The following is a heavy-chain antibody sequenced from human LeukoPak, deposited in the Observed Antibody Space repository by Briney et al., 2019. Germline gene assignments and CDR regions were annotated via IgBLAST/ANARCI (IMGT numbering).Heavy chain of an antibody. J-gene: IGHJ3*02. Sequence: SVKVSCKASGGTFSSYAISWVRQAPGQGLEWMGGIIPIFGTAYYAQKFQGRVTITADKSTSTAYMELSSLRSEDTAVYYCARRPLDMATIMFAFDIWGQGTMVTVSS. D-gene: IGHD5-24*01. CDR2: IIPIFGTA. CDR1: GGTFSSYA. V-gene: IGHV1-69*06. CDR3: ARRPLDMATIMFAFDI.